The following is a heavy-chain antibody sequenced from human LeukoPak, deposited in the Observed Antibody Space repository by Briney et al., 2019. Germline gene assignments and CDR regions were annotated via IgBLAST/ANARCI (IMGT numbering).Heavy chain of an antibody. D-gene: IGHD3-3*01. CDR3: ARGVLESYFDY. Sequence: GGSLRLPCAASGFTFSSYGMHWVRQAPGKGLEWVAVIWYDGSNKYYADSVKGRFTISRDNSKNTLYLQMNSLRAEDTAVYYCARGVLESYFDYWGQGTLVTVSS. CDR1: GFTFSSYG. V-gene: IGHV3-33*01. CDR2: IWYDGSNK. J-gene: IGHJ4*02.